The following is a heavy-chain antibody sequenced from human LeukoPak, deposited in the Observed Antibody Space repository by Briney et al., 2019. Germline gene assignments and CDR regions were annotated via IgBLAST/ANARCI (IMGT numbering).Heavy chain of an antibody. CDR2: IYSGGST. CDR1: GSTVSSNY. V-gene: IGHV3-66*02. J-gene: IGHJ4*02. D-gene: IGHD5-18*01. Sequence: PGGSLRLSCAASGSTVSSNYMSWVRQAPGKGLEWVSVIYSGGSTHYADSVKGRFTISRDNSKNTLYLQMNSLRAEDTAVYYCARDGRGDLTWIQLWSPFDYWGQGTLVTLSS. CDR3: ARDGRGDLTWIQLWSPFDY.